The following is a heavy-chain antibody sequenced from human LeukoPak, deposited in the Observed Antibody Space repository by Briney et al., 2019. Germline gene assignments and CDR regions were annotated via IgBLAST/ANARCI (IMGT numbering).Heavy chain of an antibody. J-gene: IGHJ5*02. Sequence: PGGSLRLSCAASGFTFSSYEMSWVRQAPGKGLEWVSVIYSGGSTYYADSVKGRFTISRDNSKNTLYLQMNSLRAEDTAVYYCARGSYASNWFDPWGQGTLVTVSS. CDR2: IYSGGST. D-gene: IGHD3-16*01. V-gene: IGHV3-66*01. CDR1: GFTFSSYE. CDR3: ARGSYASNWFDP.